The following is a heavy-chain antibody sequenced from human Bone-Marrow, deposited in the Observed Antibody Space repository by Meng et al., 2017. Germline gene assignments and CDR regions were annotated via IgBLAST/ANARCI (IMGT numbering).Heavy chain of an antibody. D-gene: IGHD6-13*01. CDR2: IYSGGST. J-gene: IGHJ4*02. Sequence: RLVESGGGWGQPGGSLGLSCAAPGFTVSTNSMSWVRQAPGKELEWVSVIYSGGSTYYADSVKGRFTISRDNSKNTLYLQMNSLRAEDTAVYYCARGAGIFGGQGTLVTVSS. CDR1: GFTVSTNS. V-gene: IGHV3-66*02. CDR3: ARGAGIF.